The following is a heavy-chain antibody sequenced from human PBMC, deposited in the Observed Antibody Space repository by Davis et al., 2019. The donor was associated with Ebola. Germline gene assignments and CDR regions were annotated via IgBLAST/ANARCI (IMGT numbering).Heavy chain of an antibody. Sequence: ASVKVSCKASGYTFTSYAMHWVRQAPGQRLEWMGWINAGNGNTKYSQKFQGRVTMTRNTSISTAYMELSSLRSEDTAVYYCARGIRVIAAPGTPYLAEWDAFDIWGQGTMVTVSS. D-gene: IGHD6-13*01. J-gene: IGHJ3*02. CDR2: INAGNGNT. V-gene: IGHV1-3*01. CDR3: ARGIRVIAAPGTPYLAEWDAFDI. CDR1: GYTFTSYA.